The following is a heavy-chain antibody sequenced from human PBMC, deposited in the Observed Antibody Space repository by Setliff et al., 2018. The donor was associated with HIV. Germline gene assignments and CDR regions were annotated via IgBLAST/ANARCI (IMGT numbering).Heavy chain of an antibody. Sequence: ASVKVSCKVSGYTLTELPMYWVRQASGKGLEWLGTFDPEDETIYAPKFQGRVAMTGDTSTDTAYMELSSLRSEDTAVYYCARDYDFFDIWGQGTLVTVSS. J-gene: IGHJ4*02. D-gene: IGHD3-3*01. CDR1: GYTLTELP. CDR3: ARDYDFFDI. V-gene: IGHV1-24*01. CDR2: FDPEDET.